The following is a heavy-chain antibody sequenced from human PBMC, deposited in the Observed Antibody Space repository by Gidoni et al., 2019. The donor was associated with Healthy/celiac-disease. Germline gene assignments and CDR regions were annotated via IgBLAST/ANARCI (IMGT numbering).Heavy chain of an antibody. D-gene: IGHD6-19*01. V-gene: IGHV3-21*01. CDR3: ARAGSGWPPAGY. J-gene: IGHJ4*02. CDR1: GFTFSSYS. Sequence: EVQLVESGGGLVKPGGSLRLSCAASGFTFSSYSMNWVRQAPGKGLEWVSSISSSSSYIYYADSVKGRFTISRDNAKNSLYPQMNSLRAEDTAVYYCARAGSGWPPAGYWGQGTLVTVSS. CDR2: ISSSSSYI.